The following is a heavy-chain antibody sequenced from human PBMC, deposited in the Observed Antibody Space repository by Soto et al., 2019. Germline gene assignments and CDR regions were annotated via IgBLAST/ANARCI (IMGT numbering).Heavy chain of an antibody. CDR1: GGTFSSYA. J-gene: IGHJ5*02. Sequence: SSVKVSCKASGGTFSSYAISWVRQAPGQGLEWMGWISAYNGNTNYAQKLQGRVTMTTDTSTSTAYMELRSLRSDDTAVYYCARSAGGPGRFAPWGKGSLVTVSS. V-gene: IGHV1-18*01. CDR2: ISAYNGNT. D-gene: IGHD3-10*01. CDR3: ARSAGGPGRFAP.